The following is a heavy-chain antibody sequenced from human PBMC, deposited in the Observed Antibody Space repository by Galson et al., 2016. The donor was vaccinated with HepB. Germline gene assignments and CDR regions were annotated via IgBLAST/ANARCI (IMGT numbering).Heavy chain of an antibody. V-gene: IGHV3-23*01. CDR1: GFIFSNYA. CDR3: ARVRCISPTCHEFDC. Sequence: SLRLSCAASGFIFSNYAMSWVRQAPGKGLEWVSTITGRGDSAYYADSVKGRFTISRDNAKNTLFLHMNSLRAEDTAVYYCARVRCISPTCHEFDCWGQGTTVTVSS. CDR2: ITGRGDSA. J-gene: IGHJ4*02. D-gene: IGHD2-2*01.